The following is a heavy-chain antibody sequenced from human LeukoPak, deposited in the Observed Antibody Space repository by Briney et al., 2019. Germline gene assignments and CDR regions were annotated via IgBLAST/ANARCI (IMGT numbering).Heavy chain of an antibody. D-gene: IGHD1-26*01. CDR3: AREGLGATPFFDY. CDR2: INSSRCST. Sequence: ASVEVSCKASGYTFTSHYMHGVRQAPGQGLEWRGIINSSRCSTSCAQKFQGGVNKHGHASTSTVYREVSSLSSGDTAVYYCAREGLGATPFFDYWGQGTLVSVSS. V-gene: IGHV1-46*01. J-gene: IGHJ4*02. CDR1: GYTFTSHY.